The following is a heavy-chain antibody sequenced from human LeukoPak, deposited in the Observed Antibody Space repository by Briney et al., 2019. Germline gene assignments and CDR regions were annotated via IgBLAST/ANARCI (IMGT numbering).Heavy chain of an antibody. CDR1: GFTFSTYS. CDR3: ARVRDQRFDY. Sequence: GGSLRLSCAASGFTFSTYSMDWVRQAPGKGLEWVSSITSSSSYIYYADSVTGRFTISRDNAKSSLYLQMNSLRAEDTAVYYCARVRDQRFDYWGQGTLVTVSS. J-gene: IGHJ4*02. V-gene: IGHV3-21*01. CDR2: ITSSSSYI.